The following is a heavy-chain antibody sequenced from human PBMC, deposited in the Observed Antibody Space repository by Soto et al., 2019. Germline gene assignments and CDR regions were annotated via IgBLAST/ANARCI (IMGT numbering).Heavy chain of an antibody. D-gene: IGHD2-2*02. J-gene: IGHJ6*02. CDR1: GFTFSSYS. CDR2: ISSSSSYI. CDR3: AKERGLYDPGNGMDV. Sequence: GGSLRLSCAASGFTFSSYSMNWVRQAPGKGLEWVSSISSSSSYIYYADSVKGRFTISRDNAKNSLYLQMNSLRAEDTAVYYCAKERGLYDPGNGMDVWGQGTTVTVSS. V-gene: IGHV3-21*01.